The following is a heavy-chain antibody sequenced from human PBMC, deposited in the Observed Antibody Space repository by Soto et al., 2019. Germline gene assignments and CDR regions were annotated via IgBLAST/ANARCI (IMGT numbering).Heavy chain of an antibody. CDR3: TRDSSPTVTADS. CDR1: GFTVSGSY. Sequence: EVQLVESGGGLVQPGGSLRLSCAAFGFTVSGSYMTWVRQAPGKGLEWVSVMYSGGSTYYADSVKGRFTVSRDTSKNTLYLQMNNLRAEDTAVYYCTRDSSPTVTADSWGQGTPVTVSS. V-gene: IGHV3-66*01. CDR2: MYSGGST. D-gene: IGHD4-17*01. J-gene: IGHJ4*02.